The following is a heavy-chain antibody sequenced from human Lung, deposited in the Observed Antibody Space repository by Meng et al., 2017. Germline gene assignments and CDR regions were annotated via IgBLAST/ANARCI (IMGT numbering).Heavy chain of an antibody. D-gene: IGHD3-10*01. CDR3: ARERHSTIIRGVIDF. Sequence: GHIKQWGAGLWRPSENLSLTCAGYGGSISVSYWSWIRQSPAKGLEWIGKINHGGSTNYNPSLESRVTISVDTPKNQFSLRLTSMTVADTAVYYCARERHSTIIRGVIDFWGQGALVTVSS. CDR2: INHGGST. J-gene: IGHJ4*02. V-gene: IGHV4-34*01. CDR1: GGSISVSY.